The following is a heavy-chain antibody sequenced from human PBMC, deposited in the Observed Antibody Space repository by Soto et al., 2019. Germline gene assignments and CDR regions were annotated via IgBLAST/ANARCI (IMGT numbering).Heavy chain of an antibody. CDR3: ARSGYYGSGSVHYYYGMDV. CDR2: ISAYNGNT. J-gene: IGHJ6*02. V-gene: IGHV1-18*01. Sequence: QVQLVQSGAEVKKPGASVKVSCKTSGYTFTNYGISWVRQAPGQGLEWMGWISAYNGNTNYAQKLQGRVTMTTDTXXSXAXKELRSLRSDDTAVYYCARSGYYGSGSVHYYYGMDVWGQGTTVTVSS. D-gene: IGHD3-10*01. CDR1: GYTFTNYG.